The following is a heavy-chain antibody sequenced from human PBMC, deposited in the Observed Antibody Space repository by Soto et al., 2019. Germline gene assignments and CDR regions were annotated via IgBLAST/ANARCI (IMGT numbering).Heavy chain of an antibody. V-gene: IGHV4-31*03. CDR1: GGSIRSGNYY. CDR3: ARDQFTGAWYFDL. J-gene: IGHJ2*01. CDR2: IYYSGNT. Sequence: QVQLQESGPGLVKPSQTLSLTCTVSGGSIRSGNYYWSWIRQHPGTGLEWIGYIYYSGNTYYNPSLKSRITMSVDTSKNQFSLKLSSVTAADTAVYYCARDQFTGAWYFDLWCRGTLVTVSS. D-gene: IGHD7-27*01.